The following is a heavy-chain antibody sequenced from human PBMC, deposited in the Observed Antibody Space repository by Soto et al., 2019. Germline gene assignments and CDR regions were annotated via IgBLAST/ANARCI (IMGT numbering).Heavy chain of an antibody. CDR1: GFTFTSSA. V-gene: IGHV1-58*01. J-gene: IGHJ4*02. CDR3: AASKTGYSSGWTDY. CDR2: IVVGSGNT. Sequence: SVKVSCKASGFTFTSSAVQWVRQARGQRLEWIGWIVVGSGNTNYAQKFQERVTITRDMSTSTAYMELSSLRSEDTAVYYCAASKTGYSSGWTDYWGQGTLVTVSS. D-gene: IGHD6-19*01.